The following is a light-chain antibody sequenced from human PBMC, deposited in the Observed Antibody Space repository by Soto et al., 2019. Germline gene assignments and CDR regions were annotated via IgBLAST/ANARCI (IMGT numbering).Light chain of an antibody. J-gene: IGKJ4*01. V-gene: IGKV3-15*01. CDR1: QSVNSN. Sequence: ETVMTQSPATLSVSPGERATLSCRASQSVNSNLAWYQQESGQPPRLLVFGASTRATGVPARFSGSGSGTEFTLTISGLQSEDFAVYFCQQYDSWPLTFGGGTKVDIX. CDR3: QQYDSWPLT. CDR2: GAS.